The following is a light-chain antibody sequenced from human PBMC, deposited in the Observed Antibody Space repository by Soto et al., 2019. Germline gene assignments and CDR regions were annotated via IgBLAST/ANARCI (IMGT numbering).Light chain of an antibody. CDR2: GVS. V-gene: IGKV1-39*01. Sequence: DIHMTQSPSSLSASVGYKVTIVCRASQSISSSLNWYQQKSGKAPNLLVYGVSRLQGGVPSRFSGSGSATDFTPSISSLQPQDFATYYCQQSYTAPSITFGQGTRLEIK. J-gene: IGKJ5*01. CDR1: QSISSS. CDR3: QQSYTAPSIT.